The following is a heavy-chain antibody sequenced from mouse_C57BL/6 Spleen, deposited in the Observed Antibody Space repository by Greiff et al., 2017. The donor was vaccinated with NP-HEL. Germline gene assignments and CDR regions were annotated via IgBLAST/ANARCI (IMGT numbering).Heavy chain of an antibody. Sequence: VQLQQSGPELVKPGASVKISCKASGYSFTGYYMNWVKQSPEKSLEWIGEINPSTGGTTYNQKFKAKATLTVDKSSSTAYMQLKSLTSEDSAVYYCAVIYYDYDGYFDVWGTGTTVTVSS. D-gene: IGHD2-4*01. CDR2: INPSTGGT. V-gene: IGHV1-42*01. CDR3: AVIYYDYDGYFDV. CDR1: GYSFTGYY. J-gene: IGHJ1*03.